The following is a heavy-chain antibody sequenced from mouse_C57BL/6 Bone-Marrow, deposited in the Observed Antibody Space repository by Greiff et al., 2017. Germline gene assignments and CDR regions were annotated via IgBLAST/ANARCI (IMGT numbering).Heavy chain of an antibody. J-gene: IGHJ1*03. V-gene: IGHV1-59*01. CDR3: ASPLYYGSSYWYFDV. CDR2: IDPSDSYT. CDR1: GYTFTSYW. Sequence: QVQLQQPGAELVRPGTSVKLSCKASGYTFTSYWMHWVKQRPGQGLEWIGVIDPSDSYTNYNQKFKGKATLTVHQASSTAYMQLSSLTSEDSAVYYCASPLYYGSSYWYFDVWGTGTTVTVSS. D-gene: IGHD1-1*01.